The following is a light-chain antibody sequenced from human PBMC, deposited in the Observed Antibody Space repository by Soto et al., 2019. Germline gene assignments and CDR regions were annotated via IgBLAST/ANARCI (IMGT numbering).Light chain of an antibody. CDR3: QQSYSTPIT. Sequence: EIVMTQSPATLSVSPGERATLSCRASESVGSKVAWYQQKPGQAPRVLIYGASIRATGIPARFSGSGSGTAFTLTISSLQSEDFATYYCQQSYSTPITFGQGTRLEI. CDR1: ESVGSK. V-gene: IGKV3-15*01. J-gene: IGKJ5*01. CDR2: GAS.